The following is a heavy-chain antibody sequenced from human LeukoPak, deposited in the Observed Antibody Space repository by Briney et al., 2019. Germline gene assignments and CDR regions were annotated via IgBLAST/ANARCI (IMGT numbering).Heavy chain of an antibody. CDR3: ARGGYSGYDTGFSFDY. D-gene: IGHD5-12*01. Sequence: ASVKVSCKVSGYTLTELSMHWVRQAPGKGLEWMGGFDPEDGETIYAQKFQGRVTMTEDTSTDTAYMELSSLRSEDTAVYYCARGGYSGYDTGFSFDYWGQGTLVTVSS. J-gene: IGHJ4*02. CDR1: GYTLTELS. V-gene: IGHV1-24*01. CDR2: FDPEDGET.